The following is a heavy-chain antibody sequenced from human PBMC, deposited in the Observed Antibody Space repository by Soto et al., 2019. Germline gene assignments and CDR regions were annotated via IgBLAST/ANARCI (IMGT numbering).Heavy chain of an antibody. CDR3: ARVKFGDPFDF. D-gene: IGHD2-21*02. Sequence: QVQLVQSGTEVKRPGASAKVSCKASGYTFSNYGVSWMRQAPGQGLEWVGWFNPANQNTNYQQKFQDRVSMTADTYTSTAYLELRGLRYDATDLYDCARVKFGDPFDFWGQGTLVTVSS. J-gene: IGHJ4*02. V-gene: IGHV1-18*01. CDR2: FNPANQNT. CDR1: GYTFSNYG.